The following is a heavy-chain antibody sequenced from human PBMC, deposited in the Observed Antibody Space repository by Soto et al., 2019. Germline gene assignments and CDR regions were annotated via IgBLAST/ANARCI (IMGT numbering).Heavy chain of an antibody. CDR3: EFFFSSGRRHTRLAPGIGIPAEPLFDL. Sequence: QAPGKGLEWVSGINDSGGNTYYADSGKGRFTSARDTAKHTLYLQMNSRRAEDTAMYYCEFFFSSGRRHTRLAPGIGIPAEPLFDL. D-gene: IGHD3-9*01. CDR2: INDSGGNT. J-gene: IGHJ2*01. V-gene: IGHV3-23*01.